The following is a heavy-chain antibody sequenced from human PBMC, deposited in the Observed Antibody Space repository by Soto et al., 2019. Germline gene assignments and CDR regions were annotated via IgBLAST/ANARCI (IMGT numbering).Heavy chain of an antibody. CDR1: GASITGTSY. CDR3: ARGMTPPGAPAWYYFDS. V-gene: IGHV4-4*07. CDR2: FSLSGTT. Sequence: SETLSLTCTVSGASITGTSYWSWIRQPAGKGLEWIGRFSLSGTTNYNPSLRSRVTMSADVSKNQFSLRLTSVTAADTALYYCARGMTPPGAPAWYYFDSWGQGTLGTVSS. D-gene: IGHD2-8*02. J-gene: IGHJ4*02.